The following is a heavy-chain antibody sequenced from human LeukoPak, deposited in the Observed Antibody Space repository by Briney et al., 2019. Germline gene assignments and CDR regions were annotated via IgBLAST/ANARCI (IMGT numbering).Heavy chain of an antibody. CDR1: GYTFTSYG. J-gene: IGHJ4*02. D-gene: IGHD3-10*01. Sequence: ASVTDSCLASGYTFTSYGISWVRQAPGQGLEWMGWISAYNGNTNYAQRLQGRVTMITDTSTSTAYMELRSLRSDDTAIYYCARLNFGSEDYWGQGTLVTVSS. CDR2: ISAYNGNT. V-gene: IGHV1-18*01. CDR3: ARLNFGSEDY.